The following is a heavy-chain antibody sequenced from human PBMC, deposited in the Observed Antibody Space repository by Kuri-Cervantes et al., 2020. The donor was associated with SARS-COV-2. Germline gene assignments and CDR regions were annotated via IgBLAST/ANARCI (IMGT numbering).Heavy chain of an antibody. CDR3: AREGSGWYGEDYYYYGMDV. CDR1: GGSISSYY. V-gene: IGHV4-59*01. D-gene: IGHD6-19*01. J-gene: IGHJ6*02. CDR2: IYYNGST. Sequence: GSLRLSCTVSGGSISSYYWSWIRQPPGKGLEWIGYIYYNGSTNYNPSLKSRVTISVDTSKNQFSLKLSPVTAADTAVYYCAREGSGWYGEDYYYYGMDVWGQGTTVTVSS.